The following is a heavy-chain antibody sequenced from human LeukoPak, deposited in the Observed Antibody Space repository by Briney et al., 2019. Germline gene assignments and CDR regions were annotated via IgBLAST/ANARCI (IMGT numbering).Heavy chain of an antibody. Sequence: ASVTVSCTASVYTFTGYYMHWVRQAPGQGLEWMGWINPNSGGTNYAQKFQGRVTMTRDTSISTAYMELSRLRSDDTAVYYCLTSSGSYRPFDYWGQGTLVTVSS. CDR3: LTSSGSYRPFDY. V-gene: IGHV1-2*02. CDR1: VYTFTGYY. CDR2: INPNSGGT. J-gene: IGHJ4*02. D-gene: IGHD3-16*02.